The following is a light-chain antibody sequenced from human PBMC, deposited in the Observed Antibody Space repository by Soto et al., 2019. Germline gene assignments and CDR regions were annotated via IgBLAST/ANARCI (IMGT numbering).Light chain of an antibody. V-gene: IGKV1-5*03. CDR1: QSISSW. J-gene: IGKJ2*01. CDR3: QQYNSYSYT. CDR2: KAS. Sequence: DIQMTQSPSTLSASVGDRVTITCRASQSISSWLAWYQQKPGKAPKLLIYKASSLESGVPSRFSGSGSGTEFTLTISSLQPDDFATYYRQQYNSYSYTFGQGTKWIS.